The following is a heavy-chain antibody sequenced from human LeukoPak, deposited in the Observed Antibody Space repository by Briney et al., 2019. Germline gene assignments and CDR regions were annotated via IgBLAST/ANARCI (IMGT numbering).Heavy chain of an antibody. V-gene: IGHV1-18*01. D-gene: IGHD3-22*01. CDR3: ARAPWDYDSSGHIPEYLGTNDY. Sequence: GASVKVSCKASGYTFTSYGISWVPQAPGQGLEGMGWISAYIGNTNYAHKLQGRVTMTTDTSTSTAYMELRSLRSDDTAVYYCARAPWDYDSSGHIPEYLGTNDYWGQGTLVTVSS. CDR1: GYTFTSYG. J-gene: IGHJ4*02. CDR2: ISAYIGNT.